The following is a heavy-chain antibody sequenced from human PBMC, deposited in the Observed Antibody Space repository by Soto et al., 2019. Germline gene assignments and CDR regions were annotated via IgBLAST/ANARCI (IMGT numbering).Heavy chain of an antibody. D-gene: IGHD1-7*01. CDR2: IVVGSGNT. CDR1: GFTFTSSA. Sequence: GASVKVSCKASGFTFTSSAVQWVRQARGQRLEWIGWIVVGSGNTNYAQKFQERVTITRDMSTSTAYMELSSLRSEDTAVYYRAADDGGSELYGMDVWGQGTTVTVSS. J-gene: IGHJ6*02. CDR3: AADDGGSELYGMDV. V-gene: IGHV1-58*01.